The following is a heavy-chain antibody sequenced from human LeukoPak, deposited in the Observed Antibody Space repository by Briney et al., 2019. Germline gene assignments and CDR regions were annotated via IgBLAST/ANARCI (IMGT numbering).Heavy chain of an antibody. CDR3: VRGREATAVTPDRYNWFDP. CDR1: GFTFSSYG. V-gene: IGHV3-33*01. J-gene: IGHJ5*02. CDR2: IWYDGSNK. D-gene: IGHD4-23*01. Sequence: PGGSLRLSCAASGFTFSSYGMHWVRQAPGKGLEWVAVIWYDGSNKYYADSVKGRFTISRDDSKNTLYLQMNSLRPGDTGVYYCVRGREATAVTPDRYNWFDPWGQGTLVTVSS.